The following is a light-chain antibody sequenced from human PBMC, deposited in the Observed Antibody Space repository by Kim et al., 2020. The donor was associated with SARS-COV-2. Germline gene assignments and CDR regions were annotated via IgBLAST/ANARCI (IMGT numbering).Light chain of an antibody. CDR3: SSYTTTSALYV. V-gene: IGLV2-14*01. Sequence: QSALTQPASVSGSLGQSITISCTGTSSDIGGYNYISWYQQHPGEAPKLMIFDVSNRPSGVSNRFSGSKSGNTASLTISGLQAEDEADYYCSSYTTTSALYVFGTGTKVTVL. J-gene: IGLJ1*01. CDR1: SSDIGGYNY. CDR2: DVS.